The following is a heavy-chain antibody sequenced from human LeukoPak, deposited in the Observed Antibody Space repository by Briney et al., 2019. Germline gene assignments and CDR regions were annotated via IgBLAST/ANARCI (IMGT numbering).Heavy chain of an antibody. CDR2: IKQDGSEK. J-gene: IGHJ4*02. V-gene: IGHV3-7*01. CDR1: GFTFSSYC. Sequence: PGGSLRLSCAASGFTFSSYCMSWVRQAPGKGLEWVANIKQDGSEKYYVDSVKGRFTISRDNAKNSLYLQMNSLRAEDTAVYYCARINYDYVWGSYRPYYFDYWGQGTLVTVSS. CDR3: ARINYDYVWGSYRPYYFDY. D-gene: IGHD3-16*02.